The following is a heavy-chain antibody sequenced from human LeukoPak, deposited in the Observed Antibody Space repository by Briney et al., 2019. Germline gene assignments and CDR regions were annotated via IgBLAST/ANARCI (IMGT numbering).Heavy chain of an antibody. J-gene: IGHJ6*03. CDR2: IYTSGST. V-gene: IGHV4-61*02. CDR1: GGSISSGSYY. D-gene: IGHD2-2*01. Sequence: SETLSLTCTVSGGSISSGSYYWSWIRQPAGKGLEWIGRIYTSGSTNYNPSLKSRVTISVDTSKNQFSLKLSSVTAADTAVYYCARSIGYCSSTSCSYYYYYMDVWGTGTTVTVSS. CDR3: ARSIGYCSSTSCSYYYYYMDV.